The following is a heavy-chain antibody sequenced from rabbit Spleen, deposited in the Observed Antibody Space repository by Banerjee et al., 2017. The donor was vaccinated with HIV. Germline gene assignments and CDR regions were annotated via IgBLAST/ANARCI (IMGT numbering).Heavy chain of an antibody. D-gene: IGHD4-1*01. Sequence: QDQLVESGGGLVQPEGSLTLTCKASGIDLMSIAMSWVRQAPGKGLEWIGDIYPVFGITNYANWVKGRFTISSDNAQNTVDLQMNSLTAADTATYFCARNYNSAWDLWGQGTLVTVS. V-gene: IGHV1S47*01. J-gene: IGHJ4*01. CDR2: IYPVFGIT. CDR1: GIDLMSIA. CDR3: ARNYNSAWDL.